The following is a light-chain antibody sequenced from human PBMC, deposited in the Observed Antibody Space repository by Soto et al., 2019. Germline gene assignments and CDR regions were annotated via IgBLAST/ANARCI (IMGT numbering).Light chain of an antibody. V-gene: IGKV1-39*01. CDR1: QSISSW. CDR3: QQSHSTPLT. Sequence: DIQMTQSPSSLSASVGDRVTITCRASQSISSWLAWYQQKPGTAPKLLIYTASSLQSGVPSRFSGSGSGTDFTLTISSLQPEDFATYYCQQSHSTPLTFGGGTKVDIK. J-gene: IGKJ4*01. CDR2: TAS.